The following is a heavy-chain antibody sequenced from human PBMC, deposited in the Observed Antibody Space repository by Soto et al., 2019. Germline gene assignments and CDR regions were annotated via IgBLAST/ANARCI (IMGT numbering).Heavy chain of an antibody. D-gene: IGHD3-9*01. Sequence: QITLKESGPTLVKPTQTLTLTCTFSGFSLSTAAVGVGWIRQPPGKALEWLGLIYWNDDKPYSPSLNSRLTITKDTSKNQEVLTVTNMDPADTATYYCAHTKDDLLTGHNWFGPWGQGPLVTVSS. J-gene: IGHJ5*02. CDR1: GFSLSTAAVG. CDR2: IYWNDDK. CDR3: AHTKDDLLTGHNWFGP. V-gene: IGHV2-5*01.